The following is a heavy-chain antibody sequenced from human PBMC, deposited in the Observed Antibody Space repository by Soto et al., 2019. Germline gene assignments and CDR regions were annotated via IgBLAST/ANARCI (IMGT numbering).Heavy chain of an antibody. CDR2: IYTGGGT. D-gene: IGHD6-13*01. Sequence: DVQLVASGGVLVQPGGSLRLSCAASGLTVSTNPMSWCRQAPGKGLEWVSVIYTGGGTHYADSVKGKFTISRDNSKNTVNLQMNSLRPEDTAVYYCARDGYGNWGQGTMVTVSS. CDR1: GLTVSTNP. CDR3: ARDGYGN. J-gene: IGHJ1*01. V-gene: IGHV3-66*01.